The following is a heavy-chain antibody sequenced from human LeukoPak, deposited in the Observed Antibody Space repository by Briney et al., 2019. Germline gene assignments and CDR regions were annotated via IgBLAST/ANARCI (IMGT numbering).Heavy chain of an antibody. Sequence: GGTLRLSCAASGFTFSSYGMSWVRQAPGKGLEWVSAISGSGGSTYYADSVKGRFTISRDNSKNTLYLQMNSLRAEDTAVYYCAKDPVALITMVRGVPYFDYWGQGTLVTVSS. CDR2: ISGSGGST. CDR3: AKDPVALITMVRGVPYFDY. CDR1: GFTFSSYG. V-gene: IGHV3-23*01. D-gene: IGHD3-10*01. J-gene: IGHJ4*02.